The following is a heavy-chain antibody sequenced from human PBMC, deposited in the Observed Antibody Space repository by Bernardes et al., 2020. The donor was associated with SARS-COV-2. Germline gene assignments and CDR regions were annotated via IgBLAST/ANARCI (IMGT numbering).Heavy chain of an antibody. D-gene: IGHD6-19*01. CDR3: ARPQGPQWLVSFVGMDV. CDR2: ITTGGDII. J-gene: IGHJ6*02. CDR1: GFTFSNYE. Sequence: GGSLRLSCAASGFTFSNYEMNWVRQAPGKGLEWVAYITTGGDIIHYADSVKGRFTISRDNPKNSVYLQMKSLRVEDTALYYCARPQGPQWLVSFVGMDVWGQGTTVTVSS. V-gene: IGHV3-48*03.